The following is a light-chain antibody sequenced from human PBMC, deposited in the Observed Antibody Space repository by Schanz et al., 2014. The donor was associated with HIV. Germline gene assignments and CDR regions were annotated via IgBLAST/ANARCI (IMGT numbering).Light chain of an antibody. Sequence: EIVLTQSPGTLSLSPGERATLSCRASQSVSSSYLAWYQQKPGQAPRLLIYGASSRATGIPDRFSGSGSGTDFTLTISSLLSEDFAIYYCQQFNNWPPEGTFGQGTKVEIK. CDR2: GAS. V-gene: IGKV3-20*01. CDR1: QSVSSSY. J-gene: IGKJ1*01. CDR3: QQFNNWPPEGT.